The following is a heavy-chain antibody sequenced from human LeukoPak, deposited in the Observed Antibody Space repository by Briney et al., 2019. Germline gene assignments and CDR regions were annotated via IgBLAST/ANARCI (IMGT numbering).Heavy chain of an antibody. D-gene: IGHD3-22*01. J-gene: IGHJ4*02. Sequence: SETLSLTCTVSGGSISSYYWSWLRQPPGKGLEWIGFIYYSGITDYNPSLKGRVTISVDTSKNHFSLRLSSVTAADTAVYYCARVLALSYYDSSGDLYYFEYWGQGTLVTVSS. CDR2: IYYSGIT. CDR3: ARVLALSYYDSSGDLYYFEY. CDR1: GGSISSYY. V-gene: IGHV4-59*01.